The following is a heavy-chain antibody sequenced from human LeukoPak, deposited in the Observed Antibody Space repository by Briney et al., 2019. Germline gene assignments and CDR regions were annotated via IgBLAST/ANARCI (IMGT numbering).Heavy chain of an antibody. D-gene: IGHD3-10*01. V-gene: IGHV4-38-2*02. Sequence: SETLSLTCTVSGYSISSGYYWGWIRQPPGKGLEWIGSIYHSGSTYYNPSLKSRVTISVDTSKNQFSLKLSSVTAADTAVYYCAAMVRGVSFWFDPWGQGTLVTVSP. J-gene: IGHJ5*02. CDR3: AAMVRGVSFWFDP. CDR1: GYSISSGYY. CDR2: IYHSGST.